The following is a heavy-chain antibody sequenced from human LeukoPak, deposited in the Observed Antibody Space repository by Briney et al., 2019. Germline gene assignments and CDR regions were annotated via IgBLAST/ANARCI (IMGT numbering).Heavy chain of an antibody. CDR3: AKLDYYDTH. V-gene: IGHV3-23*01. J-gene: IGHJ4*02. D-gene: IGHD3-22*01. Sequence: GGSLRLSCAASGFAFSSYAMSWVRQAPGQGLEWVSSITGSSASTYYADSVKGRFTISRDNSKNTLYLQMNSLRAEDTAVYFCAKLDYYDTHWGQGTLVTVSS. CDR1: GFAFSSYA. CDR2: ITGSSAST.